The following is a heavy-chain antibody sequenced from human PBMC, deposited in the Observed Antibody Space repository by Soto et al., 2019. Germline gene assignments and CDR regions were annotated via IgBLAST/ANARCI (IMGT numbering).Heavy chain of an antibody. CDR2: INSAGSYI. D-gene: IGHD1-20*01. CDR3: ARDQGYKPDY. V-gene: IGHV3-21*01. Sequence: EVQLVESGGGLVKPGGSLRLSCAASGFTFGSYSMNWVRQAPGKGLEWVSSINSAGSYIYYADSVNGRFTISRDNAKNSLYLQMYSLRAEDTAVYYCARDQGYKPDYWGQGTLVTVSS. J-gene: IGHJ4*02. CDR1: GFTFGSYS.